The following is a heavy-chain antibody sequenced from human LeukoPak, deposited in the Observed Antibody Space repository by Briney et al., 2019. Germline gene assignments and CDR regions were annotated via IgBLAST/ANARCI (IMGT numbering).Heavy chain of an antibody. Sequence: ASVKVSCKASGYTFTSYDINWVRQATGQGLEWMGWISGYNGNTDYAQNLQGRVTMTTDTSTSTAYMELRSLRSDDTAVYYCARGKRGYSYHFFDYWGQGTLVTVSS. CDR2: ISGYNGNT. V-gene: IGHV1-18*01. J-gene: IGHJ4*02. CDR3: ARGKRGYSYHFFDY. D-gene: IGHD5-18*01. CDR1: GYTFTSYD.